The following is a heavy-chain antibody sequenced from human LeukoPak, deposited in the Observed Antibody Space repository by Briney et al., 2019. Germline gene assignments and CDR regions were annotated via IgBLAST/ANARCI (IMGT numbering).Heavy chain of an antibody. D-gene: IGHD2/OR15-2a*01. V-gene: IGHV3-23*01. Sequence: GGSLRLSCAASGFTVSGDYMSWVRQAPGKGLEWVSGISGSDGSTNYADSVKGRFTISRENSKNTLYLQMNSLRAEDTAVYYCAKDSAKKYDDYWGQGTLVTVSS. CDR3: AKDSAKKYDDY. J-gene: IGHJ4*02. CDR1: GFTVSGDY. CDR2: ISGSDGST.